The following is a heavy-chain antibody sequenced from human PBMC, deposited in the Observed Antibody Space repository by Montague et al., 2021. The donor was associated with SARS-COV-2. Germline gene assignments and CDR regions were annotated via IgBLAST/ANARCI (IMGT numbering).Heavy chain of an antibody. CDR1: GYSFTSYW. CDR3: ARRGMATTQRPRDGMDV. CDR2: LDPSDSYT. Sequence: QSGAEVKKPGESLRISCKGSGYSFTSYWISWVRQMPGKGLEWMGRLDPSDSYTNYSPSFQGHVTISADKSISTAYLQWSSLKASDTAMYYCARRGMATTQRPRDGMDVWGQGTTVTVSS. J-gene: IGHJ6*02. D-gene: IGHD5-24*01. V-gene: IGHV5-10-1*01.